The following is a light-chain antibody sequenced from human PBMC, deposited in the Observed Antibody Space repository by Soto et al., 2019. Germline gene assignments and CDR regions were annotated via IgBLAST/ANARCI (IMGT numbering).Light chain of an antibody. Sequence: DIQMTQSPSSLSASVGDRVTITCRASQGISNYLAWYQQKPGKAPKLLIYDASSLESGVPSRFSGSGSGTEFTLTISSLQPDDFASYYCQQYNSFSWTFGQGTTVDIK. J-gene: IGKJ1*01. CDR3: QQYNSFSWT. V-gene: IGKV1-5*01. CDR2: DAS. CDR1: QGISNY.